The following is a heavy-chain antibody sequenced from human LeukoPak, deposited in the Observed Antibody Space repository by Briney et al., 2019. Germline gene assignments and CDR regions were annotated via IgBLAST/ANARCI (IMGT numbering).Heavy chain of an antibody. CDR2: ISSSSSYI. CDR3: ARYPTVTTFGY. D-gene: IGHD4-11*01. Sequence: GGSLRLSCAASGFTFSSCSMNWVRQAPGKGLEWVSSISSSSSYIYYADSVKGRFTISRDNAKNSLYLQMNSLRAEDTAVYYCARYPTVTTFGYWGQGTLVTVSS. CDR1: GFTFSSCS. V-gene: IGHV3-21*01. J-gene: IGHJ4*02.